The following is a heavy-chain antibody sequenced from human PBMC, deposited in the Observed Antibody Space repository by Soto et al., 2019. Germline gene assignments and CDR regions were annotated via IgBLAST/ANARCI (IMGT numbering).Heavy chain of an antibody. CDR3: AKVRADYYDSSGPIDY. Sequence: EVQLLESGGGLVQPGGSLRLSCAASGFTFSSYVMSWVRQAPGKGLEWVSAISGSGGSTYYGDSVKGRFTISRDNSKTTLYLQMNSLRAEATAVYYCAKVRADYYDSSGPIDYWGQGTLVTVSS. CDR1: GFTFSSYV. J-gene: IGHJ4*02. D-gene: IGHD3-22*01. CDR2: ISGSGGST. V-gene: IGHV3-23*01.